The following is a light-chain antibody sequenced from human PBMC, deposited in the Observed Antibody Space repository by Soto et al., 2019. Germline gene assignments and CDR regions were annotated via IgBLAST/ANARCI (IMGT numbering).Light chain of an antibody. J-gene: IGLJ1*01. Sequence: TQPASVSGSPGQSITISCTGTSSDVGHYNYVSWYQQHPGNAPKLMIYDVSIRPSGVSDRFSGSKSGNTASLTISGLQAEDEADYYCCSYTTTTSRVFGTGTKVTVL. CDR3: CSYTTTTSRV. CDR2: DVS. CDR1: SSDVGHYNY. V-gene: IGLV2-14*03.